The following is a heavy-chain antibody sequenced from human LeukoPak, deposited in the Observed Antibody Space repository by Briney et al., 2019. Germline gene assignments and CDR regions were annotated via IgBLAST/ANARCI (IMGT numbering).Heavy chain of an antibody. CDR1: GFTFSSYS. CDR3: AKDNYYDSSGLSYFDY. J-gene: IGHJ4*02. V-gene: IGHV3-21*04. D-gene: IGHD3-22*01. Sequence: PGGSLRLSCAASGFTFSSYSMNWVRQAPGKGLEWVSSISSSSSYIYYADSVKGRFTISRDNAKNSLYLQMNSLRAEDTALYYCAKDNYYDSSGLSYFDYWGQGTLVTVSS. CDR2: ISSSSSYI.